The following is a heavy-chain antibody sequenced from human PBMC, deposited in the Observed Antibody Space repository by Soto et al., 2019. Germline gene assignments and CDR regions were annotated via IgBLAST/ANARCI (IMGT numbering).Heavy chain of an antibody. Sequence: VQSGAEVKKPGSSVKLSCXXSGDSFNTFAVTXXXXXXXXGLEWMGGIIPNFDTPNYAQKFQGRVTIIADKSTSTPYMELSSLRSEDTAVYYCARPYYDSSGYYLWYFDYWGQGTLVTVSS. CDR1: GDSFNTFA. CDR3: ARPYYDSSGYYLWYFDY. V-gene: IGHV1-69*06. D-gene: IGHD3-22*01. J-gene: IGHJ4*02. CDR2: IIPNFDTP.